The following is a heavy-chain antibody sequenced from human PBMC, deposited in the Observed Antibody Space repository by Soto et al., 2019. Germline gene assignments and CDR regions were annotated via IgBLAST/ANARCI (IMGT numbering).Heavy chain of an antibody. CDR2: TYNSGTT. CDR3: ARVPRGDKIDY. J-gene: IGHJ4*02. V-gene: IGHV4-30-4*01. CDR1: GDSVSSGYF. Sequence: QVQLQESGPGLVEPSQTLSLTCTVSGDSVSSGYFWSWIRQSPGKGLEWIGNTYNSGTTYNSPSLRSRSTISLDTSRNQSARRLTSVTAADTAVYYCARVPRGDKIDYWGQGTLVSVSS. D-gene: IGHD3-10*01.